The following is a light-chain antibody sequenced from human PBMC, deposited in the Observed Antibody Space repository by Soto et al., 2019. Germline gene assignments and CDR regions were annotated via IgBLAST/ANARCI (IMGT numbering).Light chain of an antibody. Sequence: ENLVTQSPGILSLCPGERATLSCRASQSVSSNYLAWYQQKPGQAPRLLIYGASSRETGILERFTGSGAGTDFTLTISSLQAEDVGIYYCQQYYNDTWTFGQGTKVDIK. CDR2: GAS. CDR3: QQYYNDTWT. V-gene: IGKV3-20*01. J-gene: IGKJ1*01. CDR1: QSVSSNY.